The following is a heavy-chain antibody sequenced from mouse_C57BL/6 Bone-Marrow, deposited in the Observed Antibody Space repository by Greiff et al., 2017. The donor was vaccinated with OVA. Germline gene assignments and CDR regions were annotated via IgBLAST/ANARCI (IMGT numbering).Heavy chain of an antibody. CDR1: GYTFTDYN. V-gene: IGHV1-18*01. CDR2: INPNNGGT. Sequence: LVEPGASVKIPCKASGYTFTDYNMDWVKQSHGKSLEWIGDINPNNGGTIYNQKFKGKATLTVDKSSSTAYMELRSLTSEDTAVYYCARSNYYYGSSYWYFDVWGTGTTVTVSS. J-gene: IGHJ1*03. D-gene: IGHD1-1*01. CDR3: ARSNYYYGSSYWYFDV.